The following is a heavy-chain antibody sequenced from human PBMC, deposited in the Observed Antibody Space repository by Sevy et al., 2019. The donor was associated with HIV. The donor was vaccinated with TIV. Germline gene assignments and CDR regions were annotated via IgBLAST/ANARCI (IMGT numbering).Heavy chain of an antibody. J-gene: IGHJ4*02. CDR1: GYPFTNYG. CDR2: MSTYNGNT. CDR3: ARVTFFYYIDY. Sequence: ASVKVSCKTSGYPFTNYGVTWVRQAPGQGLEWMGWMSTYNGNTNYAQKYQGRVTMTTDTSTNTVYMELRSLRSDDTAIYYCARVTFFYYIDYWGQGTLVTVSS. V-gene: IGHV1-18*01. D-gene: IGHD3-22*01.